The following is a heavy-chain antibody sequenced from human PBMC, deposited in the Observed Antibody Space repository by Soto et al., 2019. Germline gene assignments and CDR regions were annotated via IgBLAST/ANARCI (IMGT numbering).Heavy chain of an antibody. CDR3: ARGGHVVVVTAALDY. Sequence: QVLLMQSGAEVKKPGASVKVSCKASGDTFTDYYIHWVRQAPGQGLEWMGTVNPSGGHTTYAQHFLGRGSMTRDTSTSTLYMELTSLTSDDTAIYYCARGGHVVVVTAALDYWGQGTLVTVSS. V-gene: IGHV1-46*01. CDR2: VNPSGGHT. J-gene: IGHJ4*02. D-gene: IGHD2-21*02. CDR1: GDTFTDYY.